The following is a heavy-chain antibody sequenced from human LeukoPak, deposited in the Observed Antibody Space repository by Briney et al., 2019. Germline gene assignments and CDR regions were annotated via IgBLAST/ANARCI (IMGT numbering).Heavy chain of an antibody. J-gene: IGHJ4*02. D-gene: IGHD1-26*01. CDR2: ISSSDEK. CDR1: GASITTTSFC. CDR3: AKFKSGTGFDY. Sequence: PSETLSLTCVVSGASITTTSFCWAWIRQPPGQDLEWIATISSSDEKYYNPPLMSRFTISLNTSKNRFSLEVTSVTAADTGLFYCAKFKSGTGFDYWGQGILVIVSS. V-gene: IGHV4-39*01.